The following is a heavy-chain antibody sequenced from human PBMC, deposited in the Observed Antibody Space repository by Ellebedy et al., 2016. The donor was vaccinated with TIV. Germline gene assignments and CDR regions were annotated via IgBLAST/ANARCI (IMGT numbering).Heavy chain of an antibody. D-gene: IGHD6-19*01. CDR1: GFTFSSYS. V-gene: IGHV3-48*01. CDR3: ARDRSEQWLVLVSYYYYGMDV. Sequence: PSETLSLTCAASGFTFSSYSMNWVRQAPGKGLEWLSYISSSSSTIFYADSVKGRFTISRDNAKNSLYLQMNSLRAEDTAVYYCARDRSEQWLVLVSYYYYGMDVWGQGTTVTVSS. J-gene: IGHJ6*02. CDR2: ISSSSSTI.